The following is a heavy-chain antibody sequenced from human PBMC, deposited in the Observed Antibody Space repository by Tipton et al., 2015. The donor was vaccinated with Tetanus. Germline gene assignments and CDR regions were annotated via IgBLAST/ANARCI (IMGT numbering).Heavy chain of an antibody. V-gene: IGHV1-2*02. CDR1: GYTFTGYY. D-gene: IGHD3-22*01. Sequence: QLVQSGAEMKKPGASVKVSCKASGYTFTGYYIYWVRQAPGQGLEWMGWIDPNSGGTVYAQKFQGRVPMTRETSISTAYMELRSLRSDDTAVYYCARDRGDYIYYGMDVWGPGTTVTVS. J-gene: IGHJ6*02. CDR2: IDPNSGGT. CDR3: ARDRGDYIYYGMDV.